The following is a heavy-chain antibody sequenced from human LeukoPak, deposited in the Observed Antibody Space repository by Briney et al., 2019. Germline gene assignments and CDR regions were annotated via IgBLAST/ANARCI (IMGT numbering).Heavy chain of an antibody. J-gene: IGHJ4*02. D-gene: IGHD1-26*01. CDR3: ARGLGGSGSYFLTFDY. Sequence: ASVKVSCKASGYTFTSYSINWARQAPGPGLEWMGWISAYNGNTKYAQKLQGRVTMTTDTSTSTAYMELRSLRSDDTAVYYCARGLGGSGSYFLTFDYWGQGTLVTVSS. CDR1: GYTFTSYS. V-gene: IGHV1-18*01. CDR2: ISAYNGNT.